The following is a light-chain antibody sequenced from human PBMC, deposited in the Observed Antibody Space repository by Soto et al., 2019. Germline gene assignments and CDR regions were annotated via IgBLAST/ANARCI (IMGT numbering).Light chain of an antibody. CDR3: SSIASSNTLV. V-gene: IGLV2-14*01. CDR1: SSDIGTYNY. CDR2: DVS. Sequence: QAVVTQPASVSGSPGQSITISCIGTSSDIGTYNYVSWYQQHPGKAPNLVIFDVSNRPSGVSDRFSGSKSGNTASLTISGLQVEDEGDYYCSSIASSNTLVFGGGTQLTVL. J-gene: IGLJ2*01.